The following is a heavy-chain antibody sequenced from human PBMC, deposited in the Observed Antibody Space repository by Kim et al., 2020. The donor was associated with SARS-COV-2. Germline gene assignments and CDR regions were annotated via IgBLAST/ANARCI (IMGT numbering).Heavy chain of an antibody. D-gene: IGHD3-16*01. CDR2: INSDNGDT. Sequence: ASVKVSCKASGYTFLTSSMHWVRQAPGQSLEWMGWINSDNGDTAYSQKFQGRVSITRDTSARTGYMELTTLTSEDTAVYFWVRQTTYGHFGDYWGQGTL. V-gene: IGHV1-3*01. CDR1: GYTFLTSS. CDR3: VRQTTYGHFGDY. J-gene: IGHJ4*02.